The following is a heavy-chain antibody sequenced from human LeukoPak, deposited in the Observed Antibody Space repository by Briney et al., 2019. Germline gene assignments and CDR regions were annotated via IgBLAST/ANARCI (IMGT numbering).Heavy chain of an antibody. CDR2: IKQDGSEK. D-gene: IGHD6-19*01. Sequence: GGSLRLSCAASGFTFSSYWMSWVRQAPGKGLEWVAYIKQDGSEKYYVDSVKGRFTISRDNAKNSLYLQMNSLRAEDTAVYYCARKARGIAVAGTFDYWGQGTLVTVSS. CDR1: GFTFSSYW. J-gene: IGHJ4*02. V-gene: IGHV3-7*01. CDR3: ARKARGIAVAGTFDY.